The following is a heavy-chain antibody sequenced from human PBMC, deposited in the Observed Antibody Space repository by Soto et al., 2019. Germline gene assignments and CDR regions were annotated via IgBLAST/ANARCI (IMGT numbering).Heavy chain of an antibody. V-gene: IGHV1-69*12. J-gene: IGHJ4*02. CDR3: ARVAYYDIVTGYSPFDY. D-gene: IGHD3-9*01. CDR1: GGTFSSYA. CDR2: IIPIFGTA. Sequence: QVQLVQSGAEVKKPGSSVKVSCKASGGTFSSYAISWVRQAPGQGLEWMGGIIPIFGTANYAQKFQGRVTITADESTSTAYMELSSLRSEDTAVYYCARVAYYDIVTGYSPFDYWGQGTLVTVSS.